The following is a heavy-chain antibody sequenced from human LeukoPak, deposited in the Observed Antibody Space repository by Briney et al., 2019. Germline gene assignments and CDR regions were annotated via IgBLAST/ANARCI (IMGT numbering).Heavy chain of an antibody. V-gene: IGHV3-23*01. J-gene: IGHJ5*02. Sequence: GGSLRLSYAASGFTFSSYAMSWVRQAPGKGLEWVSAISGSGGSTYYADSVKGRFTISRDNSKNTLYLQMNSLRAEDTAVYYCAKDEYYDFRSGYSRGTRFDPWGQGTLVTVSS. CDR2: ISGSGGST. CDR3: AKDEYYDFRSGYSRGTRFDP. D-gene: IGHD3-3*01. CDR1: GFTFSSYA.